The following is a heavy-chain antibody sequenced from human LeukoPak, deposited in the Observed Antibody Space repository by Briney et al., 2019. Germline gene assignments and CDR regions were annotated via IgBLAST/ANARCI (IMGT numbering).Heavy chain of an antibody. J-gene: IGHJ4*02. V-gene: IGHV4-59*08. Sequence: SETLSLTCTVSGGSISSYYWSWIRQPPGKGLEWIGYIYYSGSTNYNPSLTSRVTISVDTSKNQFSLKLSSVTAADTAVYYCARAVAGTYFDYWGRGTLVTVSS. CDR3: ARAVAGTYFDY. CDR2: IYYSGST. D-gene: IGHD6-19*01. CDR1: GGSISSYY.